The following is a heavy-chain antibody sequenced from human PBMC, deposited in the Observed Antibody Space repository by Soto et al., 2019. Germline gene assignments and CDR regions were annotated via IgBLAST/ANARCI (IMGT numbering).Heavy chain of an antibody. Sequence: NPSETLSLTCTVSGGSVSSGSYYWSWIRQPPGKGLEWIGYIYYSGSTNYNPSLKSRVTISVDTSKNQFSLKLSSVTAADTAVYYCARSLMALTPLDWFDPWGQGTLVTVSS. CDR2: IYYSGST. D-gene: IGHD2-15*01. CDR3: ARSLMALTPLDWFDP. CDR1: GGSVSSGSYY. V-gene: IGHV4-61*01. J-gene: IGHJ5*02.